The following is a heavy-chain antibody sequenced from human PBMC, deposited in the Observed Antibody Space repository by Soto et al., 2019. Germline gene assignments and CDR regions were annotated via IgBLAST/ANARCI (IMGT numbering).Heavy chain of an antibody. CDR3: ARDLRKAYCGGDCYGRDDY. Sequence: SETLSLTCAVYGGSFSGYYWSWIRQPPGKGLEWIGEINHSGSTNYNPSLKSRVTISVDTSKNQFSLKLSSVTAADTAVYYCARDLRKAYCGGDCYGRDDYWGQGTLVTVSS. CDR1: GGSFSGYY. CDR2: INHSGST. V-gene: IGHV4-34*01. D-gene: IGHD2-21*02. J-gene: IGHJ4*02.